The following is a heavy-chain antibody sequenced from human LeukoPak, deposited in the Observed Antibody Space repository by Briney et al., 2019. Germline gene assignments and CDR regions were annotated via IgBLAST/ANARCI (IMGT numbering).Heavy chain of an antibody. V-gene: IGHV3-21*01. CDR3: ARGRGSTDY. D-gene: IGHD2-2*01. Sequence: GGSXXLXCAXXXXXXXXYXXXXVRQAPGKXLEWVSSISSSSSYIYYADSVKGRFTISRDNAKNSLYLQMNSLRAEDTAVYYCARGRGSTDYWGQGTLVTVSS. CDR2: ISSSSSYI. CDR1: XXXXXXYX. J-gene: IGHJ4*02.